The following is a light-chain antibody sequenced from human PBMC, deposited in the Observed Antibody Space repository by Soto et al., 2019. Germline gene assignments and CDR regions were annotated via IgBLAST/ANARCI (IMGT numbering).Light chain of an antibody. J-gene: IGKJ5*01. CDR3: QQYDSSPHT. V-gene: IGKV3-20*01. Sequence: EIVLTQSPGTLSLSPGERATLSCRASQSVSSSYLAWYQQKPGQAPRLLIYGASSRATDIPDRFSGSGSGTDFTLTISRLEPEDFAVYYCQQYDSSPHTFGQGTRLEIK. CDR1: QSVSSSY. CDR2: GAS.